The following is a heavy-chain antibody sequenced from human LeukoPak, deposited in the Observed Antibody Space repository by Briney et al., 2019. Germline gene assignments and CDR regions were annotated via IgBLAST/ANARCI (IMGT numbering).Heavy chain of an antibody. Sequence: SETLSLTCTVSGGSISSSSYYWSWIRQPAGKGLEWIGRIYTSGSTNYNPSLKSRVTISVATSTNQFSLNVRSVSAADTAVYYCARDPSRSCAGGNCFSSWGQGTLVIVSS. CDR2: IYTSGST. CDR1: GGSISSSSYY. J-gene: IGHJ5*02. D-gene: IGHD2-15*01. CDR3: ARDPSRSCAGGNCFSS. V-gene: IGHV4-61*02.